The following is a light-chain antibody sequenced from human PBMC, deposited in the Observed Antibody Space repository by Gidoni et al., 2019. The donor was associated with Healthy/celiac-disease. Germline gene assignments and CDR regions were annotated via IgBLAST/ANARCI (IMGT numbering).Light chain of an antibody. CDR3: QSYDSSLSGRGV. J-gene: IGLJ3*02. CDR2: GNS. V-gene: IGLV1-40*01. CDR1: SSNIGAGYD. Sequence: QSVLTQPPSVSGAPGQRDTISCTGSSSNIGAGYDVHWYQQLPGTAPKLLIYGNSNRPSGVPDRFSGSKSGTSASLAITGLQAEDEADYYCQSYDSSLSGRGVFGGGTKLTVL.